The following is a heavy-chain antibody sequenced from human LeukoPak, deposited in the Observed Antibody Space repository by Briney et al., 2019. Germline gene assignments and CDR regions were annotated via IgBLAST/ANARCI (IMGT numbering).Heavy chain of an antibody. D-gene: IGHD2-15*01. Sequence: GGSLRLSCAASGFTFSSYAMSWVRQAPGKGLEWVSAISGGGSTYYADSVKGRFTISRDNSKNTLYLQMNSLRAEDTAVYYCARPYCSGGSCYNPWGQGTLVTVSS. J-gene: IGHJ5*02. CDR1: GFTFSSYA. CDR3: ARPYCSGGSCYNP. V-gene: IGHV3-23*01. CDR2: ISGGGST.